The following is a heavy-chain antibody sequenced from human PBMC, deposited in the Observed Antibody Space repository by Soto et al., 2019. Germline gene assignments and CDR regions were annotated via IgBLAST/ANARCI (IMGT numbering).Heavy chain of an antibody. CDR3: ATRRNVLRFLEWSSGMEV. Sequence: GGSLRLSCAASGFTVSSNYMNWVRQAAGKGLEGLSIIYSDGTTYYADSVKGRFTISRDNFKNSLYLQMNSLRAEDTAVYFCATRRNVLRFLEWSSGMEVWGHGTTVTVSS. CDR1: GFTVSSNY. J-gene: IGHJ6*02. D-gene: IGHD3-3*01. CDR2: IYSDGTT. V-gene: IGHV3-66*02.